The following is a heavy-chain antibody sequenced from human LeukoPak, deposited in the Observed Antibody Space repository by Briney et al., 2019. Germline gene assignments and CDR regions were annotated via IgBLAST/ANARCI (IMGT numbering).Heavy chain of an antibody. CDR3: AKDNFEYYDSFDY. V-gene: IGHV3-23*01. Sequence: PGGSLRLSCAASGFTFSSYAMSWVRQAPGKGLEWVSAISGSGGSTYYADSVKGRFIISRDNSKNTLYLQMNSLRAEDTAVYYCAKDNFEYYDSFDYWGQGTLVTVSS. CDR2: ISGSGGST. D-gene: IGHD3-22*01. J-gene: IGHJ4*02. CDR1: GFTFSSYA.